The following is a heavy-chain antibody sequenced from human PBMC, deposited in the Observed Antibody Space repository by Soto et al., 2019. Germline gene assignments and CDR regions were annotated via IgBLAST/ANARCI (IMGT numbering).Heavy chain of an antibody. Sequence: HPGGSLRLSCAASGFTFSSYAMHWVRQAPGKGLEWVAVISYDGSNKYYADSVKGRFTISRDNSKNTLYLQMNSLRAEDTAVYYCARGGQDYYYYYGMDVWGQGTTVTVSS. J-gene: IGHJ6*02. CDR2: ISYDGSNK. V-gene: IGHV3-30-3*01. CDR3: ARGGQDYYYYYGMDV. CDR1: GFTFSSYA.